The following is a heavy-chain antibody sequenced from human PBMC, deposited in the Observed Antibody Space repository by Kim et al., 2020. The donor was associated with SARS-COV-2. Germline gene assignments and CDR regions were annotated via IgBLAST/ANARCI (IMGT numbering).Heavy chain of an antibody. CDR3: ARPSGHSSTWHYYFDY. CDR2: ISYDESNK. J-gene: IGHJ4*02. V-gene: IGHV3-30-3*01. CDR1: GFSFSSYA. Sequence: GGSLRLSCAASGFSFSSYAMHWVRQAPGKGLEWVSFISYDESNKYYADSVKGRFTVSRDNSKNTLYLQMNSLRPEDTSVYYCARPSGHSSTWHYYFDYWGQGTLVTASS. D-gene: IGHD6-13*01.